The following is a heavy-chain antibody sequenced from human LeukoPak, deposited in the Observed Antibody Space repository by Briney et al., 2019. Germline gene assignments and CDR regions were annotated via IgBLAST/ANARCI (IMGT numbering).Heavy chain of an antibody. Sequence: PGGSLRLSCAASGFTFSSYAMSWVRQAPGKGLEWVSAISGSGGSTYYADSVKGRFTISRDNSKNTLYLQMNSLRAEDTAVYYCVRYSSSWYLGWFDPWGQGTLVTVSS. J-gene: IGHJ5*02. V-gene: IGHV3-23*01. D-gene: IGHD6-13*01. CDR3: VRYSSSWYLGWFDP. CDR2: ISGSGGST. CDR1: GFTFSSYA.